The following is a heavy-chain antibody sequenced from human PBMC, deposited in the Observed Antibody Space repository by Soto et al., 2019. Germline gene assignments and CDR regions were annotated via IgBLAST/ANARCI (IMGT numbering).Heavy chain of an antibody. Sequence: PLETLSLTCAVYGGSCSGYYWSWIRQPPGKGLEWIGEINHSGSTNYNPSLKSRVTISVDTSKNQFSLKLSSVTAADTAVYYCARAGSSGWYHYFDYWGQGTLVTVSS. CDR3: ARAGSSGWYHYFDY. D-gene: IGHD6-19*01. CDR2: INHSGST. CDR1: GGSCSGYY. V-gene: IGHV4-34*01. J-gene: IGHJ4*02.